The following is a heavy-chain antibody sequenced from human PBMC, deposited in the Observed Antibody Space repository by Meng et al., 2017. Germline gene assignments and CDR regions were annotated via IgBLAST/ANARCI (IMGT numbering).Heavy chain of an antibody. Sequence: GESLKISCAASGFTFSDYYMSWIRQAPGKGPEWVSYISSSGSTIYYADSVKGRFTISRDNAKNSLYLQMNSLRAEDTAVYYCAREGIAAAGTVDYWGQGTLVTFSS. J-gene: IGHJ4*02. CDR3: AREGIAAAGTVDY. D-gene: IGHD6-13*01. CDR2: ISSSGSTI. CDR1: GFTFSDYY. V-gene: IGHV3-11*04.